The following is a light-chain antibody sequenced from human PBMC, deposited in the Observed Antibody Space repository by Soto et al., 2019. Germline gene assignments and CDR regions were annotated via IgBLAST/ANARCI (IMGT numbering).Light chain of an antibody. CDR3: QNYDGSWT. V-gene: IGKV3D-20*01. CDR2: DVS. J-gene: IGKJ1*01. Sequence: EVTLTQSPATVSLSPGETATLSCGASRTLLRGYLAWYQQRPGLAPRLIIYDVSRRATGIPDRFSGSGSGKEFTLSISRVEPEDFAVYYCQNYDGSWTFGQGTKVEIK. CDR1: RTLLRGY.